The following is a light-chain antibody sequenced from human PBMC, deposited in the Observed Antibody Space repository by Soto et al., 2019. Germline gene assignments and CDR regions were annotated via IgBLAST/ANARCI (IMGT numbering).Light chain of an antibody. CDR3: LQNSDYPPT. CDR1: QCIRND. CDR2: AAS. V-gene: IGKV1-6*01. J-gene: IGKJ3*01. Sequence: AIQMTQSPSSLSASVGERVTITCRASQCIRNDLGGYQHKPGQAPKLLIFAASSLQVGVPSRFSGSGSGTDFTLTISSLQPEDFATYYCLQNSDYPPTFGPGTKVDIK.